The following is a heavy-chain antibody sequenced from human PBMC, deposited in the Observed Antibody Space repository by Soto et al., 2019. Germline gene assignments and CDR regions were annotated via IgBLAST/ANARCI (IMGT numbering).Heavy chain of an antibody. Sequence: SETLSLTCTVSGVSISSSAYYWGWIRQPPGNGLEWIGTVYFSGTTFDKPSLKSRVTVSIDTSKNQFSLKLSSVTAADTAVYYCARGGVCSGTSCYSSRLDYWGQGTLVTVSS. V-gene: IGHV4-39*02. D-gene: IGHD2-2*01. J-gene: IGHJ4*02. CDR3: ARGGVCSGTSCYSSRLDY. CDR2: VYFSGTT. CDR1: GVSISSSAYY.